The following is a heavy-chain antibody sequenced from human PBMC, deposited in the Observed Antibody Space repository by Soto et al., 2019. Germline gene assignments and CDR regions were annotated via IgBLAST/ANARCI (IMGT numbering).Heavy chain of an antibody. Sequence: QVQLVESGGGVVQPGRSLRLSCAASGFTFSSYAMHWVRQAPGKGLEWVAVISYDGSNKYYADSVKGRFTISRDNSKNTLFLKMNSVRSEDTAVYYCARDHGWGSYSPFDYWGQGTLVTVSS. D-gene: IGHD3-10*01. J-gene: IGHJ4*02. CDR2: ISYDGSNK. CDR1: GFTFSSYA. CDR3: ARDHGWGSYSPFDY. V-gene: IGHV3-30-3*01.